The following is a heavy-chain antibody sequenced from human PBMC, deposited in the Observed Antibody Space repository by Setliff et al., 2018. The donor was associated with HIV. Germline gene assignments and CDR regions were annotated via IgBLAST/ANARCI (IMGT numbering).Heavy chain of an antibody. D-gene: IGHD7-27*01. CDR2: IYYSGST. J-gene: IGHJ4*02. V-gene: IGHV4-59*01. CDR1: GDSISSYY. CDR3: ARQVGNKVLFDS. Sequence: PSENLSLTCTVSGDSISSYYWSWTRQPPGKGLEWIGYIYYSGSTNYNPSLKSRVTISVDTSKNQLSLKLSSVTAADTAVYYCARQVGNKVLFDSWGQGTLVTVSS.